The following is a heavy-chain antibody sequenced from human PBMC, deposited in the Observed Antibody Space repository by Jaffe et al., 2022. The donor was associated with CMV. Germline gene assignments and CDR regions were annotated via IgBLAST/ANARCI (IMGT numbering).Heavy chain of an antibody. V-gene: IGHV3-13*01. CDR3: ARGGIAAAGYYYYGMDV. Sequence: EVQLVESGGGLVQPGGSLRLSCAASGFTFSSYDMHWVRQATGKGLEWVSAIGTAGDTYYPGSVKGRFTISRENAKNSLYLQMNSLRAGDTAVYYCARGGIAAAGYYYYGMDVWGQGTTVTVSS. CDR2: IGTAGDT. J-gene: IGHJ6*02. CDR1: GFTFSSYD. D-gene: IGHD6-13*01.